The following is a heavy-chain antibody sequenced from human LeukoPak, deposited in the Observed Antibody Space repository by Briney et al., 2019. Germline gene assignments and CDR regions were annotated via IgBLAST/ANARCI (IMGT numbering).Heavy chain of an antibody. CDR2: IYYGGST. J-gene: IGHJ4*02. D-gene: IGHD5-18*01. Sequence: SETLSLTCTVSGGSISSYYWSWIRQPPGKGLEWIGYIYYGGSTNYNPSLKSRVTISVDTSKNQFSLKLSSVTAADTAVYYCARHVTAMAPIDYWGQGTLVTVSS. CDR3: ARHVTAMAPIDY. CDR1: GGSISSYY. V-gene: IGHV4-59*08.